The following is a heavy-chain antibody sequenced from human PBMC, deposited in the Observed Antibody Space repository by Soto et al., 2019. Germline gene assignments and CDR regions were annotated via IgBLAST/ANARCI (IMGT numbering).Heavy chain of an antibody. CDR3: ASLLLDFDWLLPLDY. Sequence: SETLSLTCTVSGGSISSYYWSWIRQPPGKGLEWIGYIYYSGSTNYNPSLKSRVTISVDTSKNQFSLKLSSVTAADTAVYYCASLLLDFDWLLPLDYWGQGTLVTVSS. CDR1: GGSISSYY. CDR2: IYYSGST. V-gene: IGHV4-59*01. D-gene: IGHD3-9*01. J-gene: IGHJ4*02.